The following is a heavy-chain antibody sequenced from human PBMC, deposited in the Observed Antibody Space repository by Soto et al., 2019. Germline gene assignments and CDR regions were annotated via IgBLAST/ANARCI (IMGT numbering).Heavy chain of an antibody. CDR1: GFAFSSHP. Sequence: GGSLRLSCAASGFAFSSHPMSWVRQAPERGLEWVSGISDSGGLTYNADSVKGRFTISRDNSKNTLYLQMNSLRAEDTALYYCARRAFGSSRSFDIWGQGTMVTVSS. CDR3: ARRAFGSSRSFDI. V-gene: IGHV3-23*01. CDR2: ISDSGGLT. D-gene: IGHD6-6*01. J-gene: IGHJ3*02.